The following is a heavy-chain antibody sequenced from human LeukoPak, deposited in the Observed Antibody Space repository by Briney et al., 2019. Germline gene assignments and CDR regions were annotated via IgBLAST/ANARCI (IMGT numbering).Heavy chain of an antibody. V-gene: IGHV4-59*08. CDR3: ARQLWYTDWFDP. Sequence: PSENLSLTCTVSGGSIGTYYWSWIRQPPGKGLEWIAYIYYSGTTNYNPSLKSRATISVDTSKNQFSLRLSSVTAADTAVYYCARQLWYTDWFDPWGQGTLVTVSS. CDR1: GGSIGTYY. D-gene: IGHD2-8*01. CDR2: IYYSGTT. J-gene: IGHJ5*02.